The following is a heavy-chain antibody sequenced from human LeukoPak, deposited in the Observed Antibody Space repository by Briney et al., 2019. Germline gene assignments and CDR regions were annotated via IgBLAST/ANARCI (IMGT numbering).Heavy chain of an antibody. CDR1: GYTFTGYY. Sequence: ASVKVSCKASGYTFTGYYMHWVRQAPGQGLEWMGWINPNSGGTNYAQKFQGRVTMTRDTSISTAYMELSRLRSDDTAVYYCARSQDIVVVIAALSLWGLGTLVTVSS. CDR2: INPNSGGT. D-gene: IGHD2-15*01. CDR3: ARSQDIVVVIAALSL. V-gene: IGHV1-2*02. J-gene: IGHJ4*02.